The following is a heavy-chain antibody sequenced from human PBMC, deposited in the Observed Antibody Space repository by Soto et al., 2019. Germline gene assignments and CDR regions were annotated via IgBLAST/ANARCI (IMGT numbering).Heavy chain of an antibody. V-gene: IGHV4-34*01. Sequence: AETLSLTCAVYGESFSGYYWSWMRQPPGKGLEWMGEINHSGSTNYNRPLKSRVTISVDTSKNQFSLKQTSVTAADSAFYYCARNDYADRTFDLWGQGTKVTVSS. D-gene: IGHD5-12*01. CDR3: ARNDYADRTFDL. CDR2: INHSGST. CDR1: GESFSGYY. J-gene: IGHJ3*01.